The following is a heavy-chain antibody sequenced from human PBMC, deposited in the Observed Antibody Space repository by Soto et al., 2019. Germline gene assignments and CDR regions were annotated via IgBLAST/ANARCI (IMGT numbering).Heavy chain of an antibody. D-gene: IGHD2-2*01. V-gene: IGHV4-30-4*01. Sequence: SVTLSLPCTLSGGSISSGDYYWSWIRQPPGKGLEWIGYIYYSGSTYYNPSLKSRVTLSADTSKNPFSLKLSSVTAAAPDVYYRTRDQMLGILCAGMDVWGRGTTVTVSS. CDR2: IYYSGST. CDR3: TRDQMLGILCAGMDV. J-gene: IGHJ6*02. CDR1: GGSISSGDYY.